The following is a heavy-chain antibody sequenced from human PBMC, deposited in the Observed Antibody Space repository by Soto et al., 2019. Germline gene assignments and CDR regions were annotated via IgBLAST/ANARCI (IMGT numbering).Heavy chain of an antibody. J-gene: IGHJ6*02. CDR1: GFTFSIYG. D-gene: IGHD6-13*01. CDR3: AKDRAAAVQVGKDV. V-gene: IGHV3-30*18. CDR2: ISYDGSNK. Sequence: RGSLRLSCAASGFTFSIYGMHLVRQAPGKGLEWVAVISYDGSNKYYADSVKGRFTISRDNSKNKLYLQMNSLRAEDTAVYYCAKDRAAAVQVGKDVWGQGRXVTVSS.